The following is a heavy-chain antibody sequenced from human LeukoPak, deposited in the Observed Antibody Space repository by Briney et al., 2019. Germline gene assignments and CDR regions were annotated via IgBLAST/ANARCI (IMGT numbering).Heavy chain of an antibody. CDR1: GFTFSSDA. CDR2: MSGSGVDR. D-gene: IGHD3-10*01. Sequence: PGGSLRLSCAAFGFTFSSDAISSGRQSPGNGLKCFSGMSGSGVDRYYADSVKGRFTFSRDNSKNKLYLQMNSLRPEDTALYYCAKAAWFGEFDYYFFGLAVWGQGTTVTVSS. CDR3: AKAAWFGEFDYYFFGLAV. V-gene: IGHV3-23*01. J-gene: IGHJ6*02.